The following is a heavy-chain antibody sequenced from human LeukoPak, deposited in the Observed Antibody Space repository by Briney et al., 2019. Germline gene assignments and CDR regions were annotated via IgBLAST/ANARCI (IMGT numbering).Heavy chain of an antibody. D-gene: IGHD5-18*01. J-gene: IGHJ4*02. CDR1: GFTFSSYE. Sequence: PGGSLRLSCTASGFTFSSYEMNWVRQAPGKGLEWISYISSSGSTIYYADSVKGRFTISRDNAKNSLYLQMNSLKAEDTAVYYCARDHRRGDLWLAGGNKFDYWGQGTLVTVSS. V-gene: IGHV3-48*03. CDR3: ARDHRRGDLWLAGGNKFDY. CDR2: ISSSGSTI.